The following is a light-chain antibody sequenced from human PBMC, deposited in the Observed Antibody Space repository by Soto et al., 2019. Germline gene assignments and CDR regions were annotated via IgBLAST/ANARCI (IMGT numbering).Light chain of an antibody. Sequence: EIVMTQSPPTLSVSPGERATLSCRASQSVSSNLVWYQQKPGQAPRVLIYGASTRATGIPARFSGSGSGTEYTLTISSLQSEDFAVYYCQQHTHWPRTFGQGTKVEIK. CDR3: QQHTHWPRT. CDR2: GAS. CDR1: QSVSSN. J-gene: IGKJ1*01. V-gene: IGKV3-15*01.